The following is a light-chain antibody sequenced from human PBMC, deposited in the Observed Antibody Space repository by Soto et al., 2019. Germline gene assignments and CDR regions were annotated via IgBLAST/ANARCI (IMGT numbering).Light chain of an antibody. Sequence: DIQLTQSPSFLSASVGDRVTITCRASQGISSYLAWYQQKPGKAPKLLIYAASTLQSGIPLRFSGSGSGTELTLTSSSLQAEDFEIYCFQQINSYPIFGHGTKVDIK. CDR1: QGISSY. J-gene: IGKJ3*01. CDR2: AAS. V-gene: IGKV1-9*01. CDR3: QQINSYPI.